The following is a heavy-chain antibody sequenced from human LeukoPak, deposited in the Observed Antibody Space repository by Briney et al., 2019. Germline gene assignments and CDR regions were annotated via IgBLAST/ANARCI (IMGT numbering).Heavy chain of an antibody. D-gene: IGHD6-19*01. J-gene: IGHJ4*02. CDR1: GFTFNSYA. V-gene: IGHV3-23*01. CDR3: AKTTAGYSSGRYPGWPVDY. Sequence: GGSLRLPCAASGFTFNSYAMYWVRQAPGKGLEWVSGISGSGGSTYHADSVKGRFSIPRDNSRNTVFLQMHSLRAEDTALYYCAKTTAGYSSGRYPGWPVDYWGQGTLVTVSS. CDR2: ISGSGGST.